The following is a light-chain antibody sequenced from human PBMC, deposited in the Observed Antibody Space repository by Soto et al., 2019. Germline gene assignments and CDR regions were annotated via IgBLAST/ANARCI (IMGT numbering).Light chain of an antibody. Sequence: EVVLTQSPGTLSLSPGESATLSCRASQSVSGMYLAWYQQKPGQAPRLLIYGTSNRATGIPDRFSGSGSGTDFTLTIRRLEPEDFAMYFCQQYDNSPFTFGPGTRLEIK. V-gene: IGKV3-20*01. J-gene: IGKJ5*01. CDR1: QSVSGMY. CDR3: QQYDNSPFT. CDR2: GTS.